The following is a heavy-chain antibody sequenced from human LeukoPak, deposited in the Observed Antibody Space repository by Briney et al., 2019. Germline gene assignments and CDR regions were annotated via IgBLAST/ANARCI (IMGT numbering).Heavy chain of an antibody. J-gene: IGHJ4*02. CDR3: ARGAXXXGYSYGPSIDY. D-gene: IGHD5-18*01. Sequence: ASVKVSCKASGYTFTSYYMHWVRQAPGQGLEWMGIINPSGGSTSYAQKFQGRVTMTRDTSTSTVYMELSSLRSEDTAVYYCARGAXXXGYSYGPSIDYWGQGTLVTVSS. CDR2: INPSGGST. CDR1: GYTFTSYY. V-gene: IGHV1-46*01.